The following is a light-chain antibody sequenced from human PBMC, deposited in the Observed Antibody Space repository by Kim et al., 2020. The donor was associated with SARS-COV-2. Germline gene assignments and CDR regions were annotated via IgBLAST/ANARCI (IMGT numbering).Light chain of an antibody. J-gene: IGKJ2*01. Sequence: DIQMTQYPSTLSASVGDSVTITCRASQSISSWLAWYQQKPGKAPKLLIYDASSLESGVPSRFSGSGSGTEFTLTISSLQPDDFATYYCQQYNSYSYTFGQGTKLEI. CDR2: DAS. CDR1: QSISSW. V-gene: IGKV1-5*01. CDR3: QQYNSYSYT.